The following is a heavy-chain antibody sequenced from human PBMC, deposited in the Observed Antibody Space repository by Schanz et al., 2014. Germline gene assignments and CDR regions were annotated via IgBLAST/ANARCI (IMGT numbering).Heavy chain of an antibody. CDR1: GFTFSNHA. V-gene: IGHV3-23*04. J-gene: IGHJ4*02. CDR3: AKHVRSLTGNDY. CDR2: IGGSGDST. D-gene: IGHD3-9*01. Sequence: EVQLVESGGGLVQPGRSLRLSCAASGFTFSNHALSWVLQAPGKGLEWVSGIGGSGDSTHYADSVKGRFIISRDNSKNTLYLQVNSLRAEDTAVYYCAKHVRSLTGNDYWGQGTLVTVSS.